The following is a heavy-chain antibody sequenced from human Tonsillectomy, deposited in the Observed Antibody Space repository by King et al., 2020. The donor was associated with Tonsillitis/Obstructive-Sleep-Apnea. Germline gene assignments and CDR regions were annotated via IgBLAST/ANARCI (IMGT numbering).Heavy chain of an antibody. V-gene: IGHV1-18*01. CDR1: GYTFTSYG. Sequence: VQLVQSGAEVKKPGASVKVSCKASGYTFTSYGISWVRQAPGQGLEWMGWIRVYNGNTNYAKKLQGRVTMTTDTSTSTAYMELRSLRSDDTAVYFCARYIVVVIGSYYYMDVWGKGTTVTVSS. CDR3: ARYIVVVIGSYYYMDV. J-gene: IGHJ6*03. D-gene: IGHD2-21*01. CDR2: IRVYNGNT.